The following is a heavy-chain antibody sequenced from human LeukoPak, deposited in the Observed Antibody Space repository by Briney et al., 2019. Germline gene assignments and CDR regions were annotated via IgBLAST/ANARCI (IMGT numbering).Heavy chain of an antibody. CDR3: ARRQCSSISCYYAFDI. J-gene: IGHJ3*02. D-gene: IGHD2-2*01. V-gene: IGHV3-7*01. Sequence: GGSLRLSXAASGFTFSSYWMSWVRQAPGKGLEWVANIKQDGSEKYYVDSLKGRFTISRDNAKNSLYLQMNSLGAEDTAVYYCARRQCSSISCYYAFDIWGQGTTVTVSS. CDR1: GFTFSSYW. CDR2: IKQDGSEK.